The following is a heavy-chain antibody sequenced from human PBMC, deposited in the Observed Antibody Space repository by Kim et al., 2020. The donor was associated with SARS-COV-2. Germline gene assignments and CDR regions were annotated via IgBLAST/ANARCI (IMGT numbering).Heavy chain of an antibody. CDR2: IKQDGSEK. CDR1: GFTFSSYW. D-gene: IGHD6-19*01. V-gene: IGHV3-7*03. Sequence: GGSLRLSCAASGFTFSSYWMSWVRQAPGKGLEWVANIKQDGSEKYYVDSVKGRFTISRDNAKNSLYLQMNSLRAEDTAVYYCARAPPAYILSRPEQWLVLWYYFDYWGQGTLVTVSS. J-gene: IGHJ4*02. CDR3: ARAPPAYILSRPEQWLVLWYYFDY.